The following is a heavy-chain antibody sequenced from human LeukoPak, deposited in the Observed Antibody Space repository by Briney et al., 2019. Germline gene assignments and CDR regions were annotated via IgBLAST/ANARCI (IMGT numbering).Heavy chain of an antibody. V-gene: IGHV3-30*02. J-gene: IGHJ4*02. Sequence: GGSLRLSCAASAFTFSSYGMHWVRQAPGEGVEGGAFIRYAGSNEYYAVSVTGRFTISRDNSKNTLYLQMNSLRAEDTAVYYCANKAAGIDYWGQGTLVTVSS. CDR2: IRYAGSNE. CDR3: ANKAAGIDY. CDR1: AFTFSSYG. D-gene: IGHD6-13*01.